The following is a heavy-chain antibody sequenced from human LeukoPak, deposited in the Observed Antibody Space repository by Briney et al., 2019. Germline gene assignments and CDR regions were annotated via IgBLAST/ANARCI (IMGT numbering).Heavy chain of an antibody. CDR2: IYTSGST. Sequence: SETLSLTCTVSGGSISSYYWSWIRQPAGKGLEWIGRIYTSGSTNYNPSLKSRVTMSVDTSKNQFSLKLSSVTAADTAVYYCTRDRCNVRLAYYYYYMDVWGKGTTATVPS. J-gene: IGHJ6*03. CDR1: GGSISSYY. D-gene: IGHD2-8*01. CDR3: TRDRCNVRLAYYYYYMDV. V-gene: IGHV4-4*07.